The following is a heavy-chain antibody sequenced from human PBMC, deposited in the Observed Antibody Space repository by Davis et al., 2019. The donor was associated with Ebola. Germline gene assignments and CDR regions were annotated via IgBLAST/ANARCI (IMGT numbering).Heavy chain of an antibody. D-gene: IGHD2/OR15-2a*01. Sequence: SETLSLTCAVYGGSFSGYYWSWIRQPPGKGLEWIGEINHSGSTNYNPSLKSRVTISVDTSKNQFSLKLSSVTAADTAVYYCAILLGRYYYYGVDVWGKGTTVTVSS. CDR3: AILLGRYYYYGVDV. J-gene: IGHJ6*04. CDR1: GGSFSGYY. V-gene: IGHV4-34*01. CDR2: INHSGST.